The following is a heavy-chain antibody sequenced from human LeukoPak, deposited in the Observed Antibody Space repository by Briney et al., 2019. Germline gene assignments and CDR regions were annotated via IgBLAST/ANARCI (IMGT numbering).Heavy chain of an antibody. CDR3: ARVRAYYDSTYWYFDL. CDR1: GGSISSYY. J-gene: IGHJ2*01. CDR2: IYYSGST. V-gene: IGHV4-59*01. D-gene: IGHD3-22*01. Sequence: SETLSLTCTVSGGSISSYYWSWIRQTPGKGLEWIGYIYYSGSTNYNPSLKSRVTISVDTSKNQFSLKLSSVTAADTAVYYCARVRAYYDSTYWYFDLWGRGTLVTVSS.